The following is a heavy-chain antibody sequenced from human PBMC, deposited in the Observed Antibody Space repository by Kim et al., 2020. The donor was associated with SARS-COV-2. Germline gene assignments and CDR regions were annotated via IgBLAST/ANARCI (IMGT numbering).Heavy chain of an antibody. CDR2: ISYDGSNK. CDR1: GFTFSSYG. CDR3: AKEDRYDFWSGYYSFYYYGMDV. J-gene: IGHJ6*02. V-gene: IGHV3-30*18. D-gene: IGHD3-3*01. Sequence: GGSLRLSCAASGFTFSSYGMHWVRQAPGKGLEWVAVISYDGSNKYYADSVKGRFTISRDNSKNTLYLQMNSLRAEDTAVYYCAKEDRYDFWSGYYSFYYYGMDVWGQGTTVTVSS.